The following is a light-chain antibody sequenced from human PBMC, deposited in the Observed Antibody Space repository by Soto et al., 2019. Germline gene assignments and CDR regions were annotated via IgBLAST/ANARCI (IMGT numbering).Light chain of an antibody. J-gene: IGKJ4*01. CDR2: GAS. CDR3: QERNRWPRGT. CDR1: QSVTSNY. V-gene: IGKV3D-20*02. Sequence: EIVLTQSPGTLSLSPGERATLSCRASQSVTSNYLAWYQQKPGQAPRLLVYGASSRATGISDRFSGSGSGTDFTLTISSLEPEDFAVYYCQERNRWPRGTFGGGTKVEIK.